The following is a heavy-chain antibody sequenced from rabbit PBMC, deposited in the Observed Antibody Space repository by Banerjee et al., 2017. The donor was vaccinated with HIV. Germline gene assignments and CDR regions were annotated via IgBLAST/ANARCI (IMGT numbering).Heavy chain of an antibody. J-gene: IGHJ4*01. CDR2: IHAGKGST. Sequence: QSLEESGGGLVKPEGSLTLSCKASGFDFNSYYISWVRQAPGKGLEWIGIIHAGKGSTEYASWVNGRFTISSDNAQNTVFLQMTSLTASDTATYFCARGVYAGYGYATEYIFDLWGPGTLVTVS. D-gene: IGHD6-1*01. CDR1: GFDFNSYY. V-gene: IGHV1S7*01. CDR3: ARGVYAGYGYATEYIFDL.